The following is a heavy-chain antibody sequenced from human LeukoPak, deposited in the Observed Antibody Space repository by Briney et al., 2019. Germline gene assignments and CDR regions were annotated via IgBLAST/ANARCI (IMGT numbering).Heavy chain of an antibody. V-gene: IGHV3-23*01. CDR3: AKAPRFGDHAAEYFYYYMDV. Sequence: GGSLRLSCAASRFTFSSYSMSWVRQAPGKGLEWVSSIPRNGGSTYYADSVKGRFTISRDNSKNTLYVQMNSLRVDDTAVYYCAKAPRFGDHAAEYFYYYMDVWGKGTTVTVSS. CDR2: IPRNGGST. J-gene: IGHJ6*03. CDR1: RFTFSSYS. D-gene: IGHD3-16*01.